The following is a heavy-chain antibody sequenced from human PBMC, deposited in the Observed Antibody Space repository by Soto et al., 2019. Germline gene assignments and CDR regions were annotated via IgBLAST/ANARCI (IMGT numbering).Heavy chain of an antibody. V-gene: IGHV3-23*01. D-gene: IGHD2-2*01. CDR1: GFTFSSYA. Sequence: EVQLLESGGGLVQPGGSLRLSCAASGFTFSSYAMKWVRQAPGKGLEWVSLISESGTLTYYADSVKGRFTFSRDNSGNTLFLQMYSLRAEDTAVYYCARYIPGVRYYGMDVWGQGTTVTVSS. J-gene: IGHJ6*02. CDR2: ISESGTLT. CDR3: ARYIPGVRYYGMDV.